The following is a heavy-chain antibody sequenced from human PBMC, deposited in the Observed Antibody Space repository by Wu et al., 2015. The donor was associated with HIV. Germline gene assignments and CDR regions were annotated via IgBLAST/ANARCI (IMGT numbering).Heavy chain of an antibody. D-gene: IGHD6-13*01. CDR3: ARSFSGTSSWYNRPLNAFDI. CDR2: INPLFGTT. J-gene: IGHJ3*02. CDR1: GDGFTSYA. V-gene: IGHV1-69*12. Sequence: QVHLVQFGAEVKKPGSSVKVTCKASGDGFTSYAVSWVRQAPGQGLEWVGGINPLFGTTKHAQKFQGRVTILADASTSTAYMEVSSLRSEDTAVYYCARSFSGTSSWYNRPLNAFDIWGQGTMVTVSS.